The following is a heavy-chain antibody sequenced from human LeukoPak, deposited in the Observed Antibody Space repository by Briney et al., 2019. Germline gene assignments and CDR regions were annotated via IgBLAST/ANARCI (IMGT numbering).Heavy chain of an antibody. CDR2: IIPIFGTA. D-gene: IGHD3-3*01. V-gene: IGHV1-69*05. CDR1: GGTFSSYA. Sequence: ASVKVSCKASGGTFSSYAISWVRQAPGQGLEWMGGIIPIFGTANYAQKFQGRVTITTDESTSTAYMELSSLRSEDTAVYYCARGGLNDFWSGYYFYYDYMDVWGKGTTVTVSS. CDR3: ARGGLNDFWSGYYFYYDYMDV. J-gene: IGHJ6*03.